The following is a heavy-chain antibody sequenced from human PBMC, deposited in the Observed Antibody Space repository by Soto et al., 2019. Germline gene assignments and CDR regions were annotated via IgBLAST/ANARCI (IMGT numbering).Heavy chain of an antibody. V-gene: IGHV4-31*03. CDR2: IYYSGST. J-gene: IGHJ6*03. D-gene: IGHD6-13*01. Sequence: SETLSLTCTVSGGSISSGGYYWSWIRQHPGKGLEWIGYIYYSGSTYYNPSLKSRVTISVDTSKNQYSLKLSSVTAADTAVYYCARAPSSSWSQNYYYYMDVWGKGTTVTVSS. CDR1: GGSISSGGYY. CDR3: ARAPSSSWSQNYYYYMDV.